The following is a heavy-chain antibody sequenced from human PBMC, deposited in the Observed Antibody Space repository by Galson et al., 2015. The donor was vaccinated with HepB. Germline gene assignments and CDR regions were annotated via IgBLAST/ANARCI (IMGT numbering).Heavy chain of an antibody. V-gene: IGHV3-21*01. CDR1: GFTFSSYS. D-gene: IGHD3-3*01. CDR2: ISSSSSYI. Sequence: SLRLSCAASGFTFSSYSMNWVRQAPGKGLEWVSSISSSSSYIYYADSVKGRFTISRDNAKNSLYLQMNSLRAEDTAVYYCARDRITIFGVVDYWGQGTLVTVSS. J-gene: IGHJ4*02. CDR3: ARDRITIFGVVDY.